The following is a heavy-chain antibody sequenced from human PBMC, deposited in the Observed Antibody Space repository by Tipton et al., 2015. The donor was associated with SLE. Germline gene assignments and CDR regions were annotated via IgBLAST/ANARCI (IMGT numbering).Heavy chain of an antibody. Sequence: SLRLSCAASGFNVSSNYMNWVRQAPGKGLEWVSVIYSGGTTYYADSVKGRFTISRDNSKNTLYLQMNSLRAEDTAVYYCARGDNFKAFDIWGQGTMVTVSS. V-gene: IGHV3-53*01. CDR3: ARGDNFKAFDI. J-gene: IGHJ3*02. CDR1: GFNVSSNY. D-gene: IGHD1-20*01. CDR2: IYSGGTT.